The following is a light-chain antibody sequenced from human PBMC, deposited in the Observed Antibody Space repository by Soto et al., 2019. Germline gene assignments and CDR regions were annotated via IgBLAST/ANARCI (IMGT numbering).Light chain of an antibody. CDR2: EVN. CDR3: CSHAGSHYPFL. CDR1: SSDVGGYNY. Sequence: LTQPPSASGSPGQSVTISCTGTSSDVGGYNYVSWYQHHPGKAPKLMIYEVNKRPSGVPDRFSGSKSGNTASLTVSGLQAEDEADYYCCSHAGSHYPFLFGTGTKSPS. J-gene: IGLJ1*01. V-gene: IGLV2-8*01.